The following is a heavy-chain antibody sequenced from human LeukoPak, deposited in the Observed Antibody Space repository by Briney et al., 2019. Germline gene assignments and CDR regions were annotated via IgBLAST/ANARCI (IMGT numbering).Heavy chain of an antibody. J-gene: IGHJ4*02. D-gene: IGHD5-12*01. Sequence: GGSLRLSRAASGFTFSSYGMSWVRQAPGKGLEWVSAISGSGGSTYYADSVKGRFTISRDNSKNTLYLQMNSLRAEDTAVYYCAKYVDIVANFDYWGQGTLVTVSS. CDR3: AKYVDIVANFDY. CDR1: GFTFSSYG. CDR2: ISGSGGST. V-gene: IGHV3-23*01.